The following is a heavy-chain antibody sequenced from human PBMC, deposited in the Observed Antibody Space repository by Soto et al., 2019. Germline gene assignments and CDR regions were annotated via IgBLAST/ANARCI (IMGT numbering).Heavy chain of an antibody. D-gene: IGHD6-19*01. CDR1: GFTFSSYA. CDR2: ISYDGSNK. V-gene: IGHV3-30-3*01. CDR3: ARVRPPGIAVAGTDY. J-gene: IGHJ4*02. Sequence: QVQLVESGGGVVQPGRSLRLSCAASGFTFSSYAMHWVRQAPGKGLEWVAVISYDGSNKYYADSVKGRFTISRDNSKNTLYLQMNSLRAEDTAVYYCARVRPPGIAVAGTDYWGQGTLVTVSS.